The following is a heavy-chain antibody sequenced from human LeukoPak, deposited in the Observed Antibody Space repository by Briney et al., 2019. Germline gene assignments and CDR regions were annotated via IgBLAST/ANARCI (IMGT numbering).Heavy chain of an antibody. D-gene: IGHD5-18*01. V-gene: IGHV1-18*01. Sequence: ASVKVSCKASGYTFTSYGISWVRQAPGQGLEWMGWISAYNGNTNYAQKLQGRATMTTDTSTSTAYMELRSLRSDDTAVYYCARHTDKYDAFDIWGQGTMVTVSS. CDR2: ISAYNGNT. CDR3: ARHTDKYDAFDI. J-gene: IGHJ3*02. CDR1: GYTFTSYG.